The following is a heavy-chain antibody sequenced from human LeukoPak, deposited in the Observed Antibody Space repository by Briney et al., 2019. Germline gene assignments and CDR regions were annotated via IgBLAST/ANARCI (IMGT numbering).Heavy chain of an antibody. Sequence: GGSLRLSCAASGFSFSTSTMHWVRQASGKGLEWLCRIGYKTDTYATSYATSLKGRFIISRDNSQNTAYLQMSSLTTEDTAVYYCAREQEMATMPDAFDIWGQGTMVTVSS. CDR1: GFSFSTST. D-gene: IGHD5-24*01. CDR3: AREQEMATMPDAFDI. V-gene: IGHV3-73*01. CDR2: IGYKTDTYAT. J-gene: IGHJ3*02.